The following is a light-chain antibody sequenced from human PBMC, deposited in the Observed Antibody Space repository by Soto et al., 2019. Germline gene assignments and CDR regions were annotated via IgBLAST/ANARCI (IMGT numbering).Light chain of an antibody. CDR1: SSDVGGSNL. J-gene: IGLJ3*02. Sequence: QSALTQPRSVSGSPGQLVTISCTGTSSDVGGSNLVSWYQQHAGRAPKLVIYDVIKRPSGVPDRFSGSKSGNTASLTISGLQVEDEADYYCCSYAGNSLWVFGGGTKLTVL. CDR2: DVI. V-gene: IGLV2-11*01. CDR3: CSYAGNSLWV.